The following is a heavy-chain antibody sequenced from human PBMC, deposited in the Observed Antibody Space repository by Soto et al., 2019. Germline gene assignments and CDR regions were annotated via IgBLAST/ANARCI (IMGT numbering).Heavy chain of an antibody. CDR1: GGSISSSSYY. CDR3: ARPRGSGLETGFDL. CDR2: IYYSGST. Sequence: SETLSLTCTVSGGSISSSSYYWGWIRQPPGKGLEWIGSIYYSGSTYYNPSLKSRVTISVDTSKNQFSLGLSSVTAADTAVYYCARPRGSGLETGFDLWGQGTLVTVSS. D-gene: IGHD6-19*01. J-gene: IGHJ4*02. V-gene: IGHV4-39*01.